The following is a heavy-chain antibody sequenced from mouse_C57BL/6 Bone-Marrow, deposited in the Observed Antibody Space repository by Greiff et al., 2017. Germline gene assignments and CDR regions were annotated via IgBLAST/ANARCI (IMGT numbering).Heavy chain of an antibody. Sequence: VQLQQSGAELAKPGASVKLSCKASGYTFTRYWMHWVKQRPGQGLEWIGYINPSSGYTKYNQKFKVKATLTADKSSSTAYLQLSSLTYEDSSVYYCASRFAYWGQGTLVTVSA. CDR1: GYTFTRYW. V-gene: IGHV1-7*01. J-gene: IGHJ3*01. CDR2: INPSSGYT. CDR3: ASRFAY.